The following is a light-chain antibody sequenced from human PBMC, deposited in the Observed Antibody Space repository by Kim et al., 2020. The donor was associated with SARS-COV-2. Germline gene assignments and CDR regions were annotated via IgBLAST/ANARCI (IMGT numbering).Light chain of an antibody. CDR1: SSDVGGYNY. CDR3: SSYTSSSTRV. J-gene: IGLJ3*02. Sequence: GQSITIACTGTSSDVGGYNYVSWYQQHPGKAPKLMIYDVSNRPSGVSNRFSGSKSGNTASLTISGLQAEGEADYYCSSYTSSSTRVFGGGTQLTVL. CDR2: DVS. V-gene: IGLV2-14*03.